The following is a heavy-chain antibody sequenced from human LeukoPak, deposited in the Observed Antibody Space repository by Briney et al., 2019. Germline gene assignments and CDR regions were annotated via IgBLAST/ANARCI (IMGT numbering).Heavy chain of an antibody. CDR2: MNPNSGNT. V-gene: IGHV1-8*03. Sequence: ASVKVSCKASGYTFTSYDINWVRQAPGQGLEWMGWMNPNSGNTGYAQKFQGRVTITRNTSISTAYMELSSLRSEDTAVYYCARRTLGSRRNWFDPWGQGTLVTVSS. CDR3: ARRTLGSRRNWFDP. CDR1: GYTFTSYD. J-gene: IGHJ5*02.